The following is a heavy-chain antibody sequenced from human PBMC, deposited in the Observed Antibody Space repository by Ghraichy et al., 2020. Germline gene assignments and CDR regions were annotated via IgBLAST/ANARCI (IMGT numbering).Heavy chain of an antibody. CDR3: AVGSWSGAPLPSDY. V-gene: IGHV3-74*01. Sequence: GGSLRLSCAASGFTFSSLWMHWVRQSPGKGLVWVSGISSDGGTTTFADSVKGRFTISRDNAKNAVNLQMNSLRVEDTAVYHCAVGSWSGAPLPSDYWGQGALVTVSS. CDR1: GFTFSSLW. J-gene: IGHJ4*02. D-gene: IGHD3-3*01. CDR2: ISSDGGTT.